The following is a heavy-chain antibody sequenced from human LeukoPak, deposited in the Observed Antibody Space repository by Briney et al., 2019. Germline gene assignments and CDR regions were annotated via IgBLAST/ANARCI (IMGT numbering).Heavy chain of an antibody. CDR3: AREERSAFDI. J-gene: IGHJ3*02. D-gene: IGHD1-1*01. Sequence: GGSLRLSCAASGFNFSDYTMTWVRQAPGKGLEWVSSVSGKSDYIYYADSVKGRFTIARDNAKNSIYLQMNSLRSEDTAVYFCAREERSAFDIWGQGTMVTVSS. V-gene: IGHV3-21*01. CDR1: GFNFSDYT. CDR2: VSGKSDYI.